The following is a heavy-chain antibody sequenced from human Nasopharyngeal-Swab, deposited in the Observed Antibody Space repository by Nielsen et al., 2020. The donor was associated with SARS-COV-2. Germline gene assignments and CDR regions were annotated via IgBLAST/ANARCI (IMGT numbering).Heavy chain of an antibody. CDR3: ARDVGGATDF. Sequence: GGSLRLSCAASGFTFSSYAMNWVRQAPGKGLVWVSRINFDGNDAQYADSVKGRFTISRDNARNTLYLQLNSLRGEDTALYFCARDVGGATDFRGQGTLVTVSS. V-gene: IGHV3-74*01. D-gene: IGHD3-10*01. CDR1: GFTFSSYA. J-gene: IGHJ4*02. CDR2: INFDGNDA.